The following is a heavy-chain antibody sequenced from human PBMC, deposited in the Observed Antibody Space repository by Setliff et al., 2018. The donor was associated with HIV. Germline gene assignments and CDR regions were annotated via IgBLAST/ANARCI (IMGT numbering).Heavy chain of an antibody. CDR1: GFGFSGSA. J-gene: IGHJ5*02. V-gene: IGHV3-73*01. CDR3: LLPCTSGWHNWADP. D-gene: IGHD6-19*01. Sequence: GGSLRLSCAASGFGFSGSAMHWVRQASGKGLEWVGHIRTKANSYATVYAASAKGRFIISRDDSKKTAYLQMSSLRAEDTAMYYCLLPCTSGWHNWADPWGQGTLVTVSS. CDR2: IRTKANSYAT.